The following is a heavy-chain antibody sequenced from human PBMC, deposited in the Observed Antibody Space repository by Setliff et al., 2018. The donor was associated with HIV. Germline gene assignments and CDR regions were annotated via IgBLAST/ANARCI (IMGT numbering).Heavy chain of an antibody. CDR3: ARAMGANWSYYYYMDV. V-gene: IGHV4-59*08. CDR1: GGFISTYY. CDR2: VSYSGST. D-gene: IGHD1-26*01. Sequence: SETLSLTCTVSGGFISTYYWTWIRQSPGKGLEWIGHVSYSGSTNYNPSLKTRVTISVDTSKNQFSLKLSSVTAADTAVYYCARAMGANWSYYYYMDVWGKGTTVTVSS. J-gene: IGHJ6*03.